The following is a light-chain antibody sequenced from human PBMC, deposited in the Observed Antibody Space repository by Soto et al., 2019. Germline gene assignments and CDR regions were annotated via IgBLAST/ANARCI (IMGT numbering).Light chain of an antibody. V-gene: IGKV3-20*01. CDR1: QSVDNKY. J-gene: IGKJ3*01. Sequence: VLTQSPGTLSLSPGERATLSCRASQSVDNKYLAWYQQKRGQAPRLLIYGASTRAAGIPGRFSGSVSGTDFTLAISSLEPEDFAVYYCQEYGNPIFGPGTKVEIK. CDR2: GAS. CDR3: QEYGNPI.